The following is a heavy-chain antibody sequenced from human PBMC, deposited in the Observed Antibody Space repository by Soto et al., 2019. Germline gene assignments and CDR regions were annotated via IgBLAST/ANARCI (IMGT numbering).Heavy chain of an antibody. J-gene: IGHJ4*02. D-gene: IGHD3-3*01. CDR3: ARIPRRQLRFLEWGLDY. Sequence: SETLSLTCAVYGGSFSGYYWSWIRQPPGKGLEWIGEINHSGSTNYNPSLKSRVTISVDTSKNQFSLKLSSVTAADTAVYYCARIPRRQLRFLEWGLDYWGQGTLVTVSS. CDR1: GGSFSGYY. CDR2: INHSGST. V-gene: IGHV4-34*01.